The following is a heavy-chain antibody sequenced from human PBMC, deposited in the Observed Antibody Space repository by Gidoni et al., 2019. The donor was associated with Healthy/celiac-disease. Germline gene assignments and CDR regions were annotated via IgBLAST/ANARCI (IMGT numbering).Heavy chain of an antibody. J-gene: IGHJ3*02. V-gene: IGHV1-69*04. CDR1: GGTFSSYA. CDR3: ASDVVATPSEYGAFDI. D-gene: IGHD2-21*02. CDR2: ISPILGIA. Sequence: QVQLVQAGAEVKKPGSSVKVSCKASGGTFSSYAISCVRQATGQGLDWMGRISPILGIAHSAQKFQGRVTITADQSTSTAYMELSSLRSEATAVYYCASDVVATPSEYGAFDIWGQGTMVTVSS.